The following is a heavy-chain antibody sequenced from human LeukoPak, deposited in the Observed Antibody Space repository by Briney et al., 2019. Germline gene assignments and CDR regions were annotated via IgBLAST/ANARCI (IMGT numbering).Heavy chain of an antibody. CDR3: ARSSVSSDDY. Sequence: GGSLRLSCAASGFSFSDHYMDWVRQAPGKGLEWVGRTRNKANSYTTEYAASVKGRFTISRDASKSSLYLQMNSLKTEDTAVYYCARSSVSSDDYWGQGTLVTVSS. J-gene: IGHJ4*02. CDR1: GFSFSDHY. D-gene: IGHD6-6*01. V-gene: IGHV3-72*01. CDR2: TRNKANSYTT.